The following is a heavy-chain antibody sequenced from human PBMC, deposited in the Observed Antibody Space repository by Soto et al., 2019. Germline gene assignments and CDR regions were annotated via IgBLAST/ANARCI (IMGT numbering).Heavy chain of an antibody. J-gene: IGHJ4*02. Sequence: SETLSLTYSVSGDSINSDKYYWGWIRQPPGKGLEWIGSIYFRGNTYYNPSLQTRVTISLDKSKSQFSLKLNSVTAADSAVYFCARLEGLATISYYFDFWGQGALVTVSS. CDR1: GDSINSDKYY. CDR3: ARLEGLATISYYFDF. CDR2: IYFRGNT. D-gene: IGHD3-9*01. V-gene: IGHV4-39*01.